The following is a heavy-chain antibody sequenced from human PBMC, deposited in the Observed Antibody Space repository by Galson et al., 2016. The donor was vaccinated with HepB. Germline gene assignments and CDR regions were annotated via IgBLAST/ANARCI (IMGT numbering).Heavy chain of an antibody. D-gene: IGHD6-13*01. J-gene: IGHJ4*02. CDR2: IYSGGAT. CDR1: GISVSNNY. CDR3: ARDPNAAATGTWG. Sequence: SLRLSCAASGISVSNNYMLWVRQAPGKGLEWVSSIYSGGATYYADSVKGRFTISRDSSKNTLYLQMNGLRAEDTAVYFCARDPNAAATGTWGWGQGTLVTVSS. V-gene: IGHV3-53*01.